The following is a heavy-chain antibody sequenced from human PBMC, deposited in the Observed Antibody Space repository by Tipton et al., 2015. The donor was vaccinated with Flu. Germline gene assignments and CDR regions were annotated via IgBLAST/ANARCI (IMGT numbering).Heavy chain of an antibody. CDR1: GGTISRGTYY. CDR3: ARLYNKNYGDDVFDI. D-gene: IGHD1-7*01. V-gene: IGHV4-39*01. CDR2: IYYSGTT. Sequence: LRLSCTVSGGTISRGTYYWGWIRQPPGKGLEWVANIYYSGTTYYNPSLRSRVTISVDTSKNQFSLKVDSVAAADTAIYHCARLYNKNYGDDVFDIWGQGTMVTVSS. J-gene: IGHJ3*02.